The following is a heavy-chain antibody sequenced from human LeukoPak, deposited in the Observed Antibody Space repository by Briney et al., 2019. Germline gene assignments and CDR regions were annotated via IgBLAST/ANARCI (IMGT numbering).Heavy chain of an antibody. V-gene: IGHV3-74*01. CDR2: INSDGISR. CDR3: ARDGNYYDSSGPAGY. Sequence: GGSLRLSCAASRFTFSRYWMHWVRQAPGKGLVWVPRINSDGISRYYADSVKGRFTISRDNVTNTLYLQMNSLRAEDTAVYYCARDGNYYDSSGPAGYWGQGTLVTVSS. CDR1: RFTFSRYW. D-gene: IGHD3-22*01. J-gene: IGHJ4*02.